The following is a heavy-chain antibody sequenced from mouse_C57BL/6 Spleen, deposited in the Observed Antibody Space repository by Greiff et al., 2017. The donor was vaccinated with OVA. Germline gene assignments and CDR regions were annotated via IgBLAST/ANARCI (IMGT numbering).Heavy chain of an antibody. Sequence: VQLQQSVAELVRPGASVKLSCTASGFNIKNTYMHWVKQRPEQGLEWIGRIDPANGNTKYAPKFQGKATITADTSSNTAYLQLSSLTSEDTAIYYCASDYGSSYGGCAYWGQGTLVTVSA. V-gene: IGHV14-3*01. D-gene: IGHD1-1*01. J-gene: IGHJ3*01. CDR1: GFNIKNTY. CDR3: ASDYGSSYGGCAY. CDR2: IDPANGNT.